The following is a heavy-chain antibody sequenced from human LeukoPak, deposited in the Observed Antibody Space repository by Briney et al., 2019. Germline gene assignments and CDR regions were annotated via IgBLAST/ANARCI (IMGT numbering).Heavy chain of an antibody. D-gene: IGHD4-17*01. Sequence: NPGGSLRLSCAASGVTFSSYSMNWVRQAPGKGLEWVSSISSSSSYIYYADSVKGRFTISRDNAKNSLYLQMNSLRAEDTAVYYCASYQYDGDYDYDYYYYYMDVWGKGTTVTVSS. J-gene: IGHJ6*03. CDR1: GVTFSSYS. CDR2: ISSSSSYI. CDR3: ASYQYDGDYDYDYYYYYMDV. V-gene: IGHV3-21*01.